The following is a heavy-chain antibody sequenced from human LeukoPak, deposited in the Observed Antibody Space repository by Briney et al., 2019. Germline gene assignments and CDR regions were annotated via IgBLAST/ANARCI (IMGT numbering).Heavy chain of an antibody. D-gene: IGHD3-22*01. CDR2: IRGWGGST. J-gene: IGHJ4*02. Sequence: GGPLRLSCAPSGFTFSTFAISGVPKAPGRGGWGASAIRGWGGSTYYADSVKGRFTISRDNSKNTLYLQMNSLRAEDTAVYYCAKCVSDYDSSGYYFWWSPRGAPLTFDYWGQGTLVTVSS. CDR3: AKCVSDYDSSGYYFWWSPRGAPLTFDY. CDR1: GFTFSTFA. V-gene: IGHV3-23*01.